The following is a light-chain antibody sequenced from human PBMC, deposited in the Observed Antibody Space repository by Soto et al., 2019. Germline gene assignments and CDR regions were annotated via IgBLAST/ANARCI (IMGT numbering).Light chain of an antibody. J-gene: IGLJ1*01. Sequence: QSVLTQPPSASGTPGQRVTISCSGSSSNIGSNYVYWYQQLPGTASKLLIYSNNQRPSGVPDRFSGSKSGTSASLAISGLRSEDEADYYCASWDASLRVFGTGTKVTVL. CDR2: SNN. V-gene: IGLV1-47*02. CDR3: ASWDASLRV. CDR1: SSNIGSNY.